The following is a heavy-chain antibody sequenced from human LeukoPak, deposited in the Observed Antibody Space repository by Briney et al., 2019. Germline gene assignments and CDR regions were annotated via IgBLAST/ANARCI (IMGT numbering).Heavy chain of an antibody. CDR1: GYSFTTYY. Sequence: ASVKVSCKAAGYSFTTYYMHWVRQAPGQGLEWMGIVNPTGGNTNYAQKFEGRVTMTRDTSTSTVYMELSSLRSEDTAVYYCARERYCSGGNCFVTYYGMDVWGQGTTVTVSS. J-gene: IGHJ6*02. CDR3: ARERYCSGGNCFVTYYGMDV. D-gene: IGHD2-15*01. CDR2: VNPTGGNT. V-gene: IGHV1-46*01.